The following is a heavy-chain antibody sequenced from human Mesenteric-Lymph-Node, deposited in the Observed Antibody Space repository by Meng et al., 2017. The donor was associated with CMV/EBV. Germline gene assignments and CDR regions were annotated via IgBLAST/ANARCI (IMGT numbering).Heavy chain of an antibody. Sequence: QVQLVQSGAEVKKPGSSVKVSGNASGGPFSSYTISWVRQAPGQGLEWMGRIIPILGIANYAQKFQGRVTITAEKSTSTAYMELSSLRSEDTAVYYCAGGIAAAGSRWFDPWGQGTLVTVSS. CDR2: IIPILGIA. CDR3: AGGIAAAGSRWFDP. CDR1: GGPFSSYT. J-gene: IGHJ5*02. V-gene: IGHV1-69*02. D-gene: IGHD6-13*01.